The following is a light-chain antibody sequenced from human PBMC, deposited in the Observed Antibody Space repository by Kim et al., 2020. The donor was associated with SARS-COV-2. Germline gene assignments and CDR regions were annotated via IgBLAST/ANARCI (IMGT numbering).Light chain of an antibody. CDR2: EDN. Sequence: GKTVTISCTDRSASIARNYVQWYQQSPGRAPTTVIYEDNQRPSGVPDRFSGSIDSSSNSASLNISGLKTEDEADYYCQSYDSNNWVFGGGTQLTVL. CDR3: QSYDSNNWV. J-gene: IGLJ3*02. V-gene: IGLV6-57*02. CDR1: SASIARNY.